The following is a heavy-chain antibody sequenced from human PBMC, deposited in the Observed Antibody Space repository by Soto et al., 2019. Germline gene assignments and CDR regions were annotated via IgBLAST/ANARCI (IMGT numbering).Heavy chain of an antibody. Sequence: GASVKVSCKASGYTFTSYDMHWVRQAPGQGLEWMGIINPSGGSTSYAQKFQGRVTMTRDTSTSTVYMELSSLRSEDTAVYYCARDLNRSTSRYGLGYWGQGTLVTVSS. CDR3: ARDLNRSTSRYGLGY. CDR1: GYTFTSYD. V-gene: IGHV1-46*01. D-gene: IGHD2-2*01. J-gene: IGHJ4*02. CDR2: INPSGGST.